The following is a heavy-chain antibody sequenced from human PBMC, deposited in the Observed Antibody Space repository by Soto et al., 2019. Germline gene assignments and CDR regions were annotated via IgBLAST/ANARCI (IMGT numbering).Heavy chain of an antibody. CDR3: ARAVRGSYYDY. CDR2: IFYSGST. CDR1: GGSISSGGYY. V-gene: IGHV4-30-4*08. D-gene: IGHD1-26*01. Sequence: SETLSLTCTVSGGSISSGGYYWSWIRQHPGKGLEWIGYIFYSGSTYYNPSLNSLFTLSLDTSKNQFSLKLSSLTAADTAVYYCARAVRGSYYDYWGQGTLVTVSS. J-gene: IGHJ4*02.